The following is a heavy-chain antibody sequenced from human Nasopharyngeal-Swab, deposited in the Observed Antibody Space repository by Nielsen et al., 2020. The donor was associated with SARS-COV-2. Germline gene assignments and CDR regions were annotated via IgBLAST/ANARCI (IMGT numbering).Heavy chain of an antibody. D-gene: IGHD3-16*02. V-gene: IGHV5-51*01. CDR3: ARRGFTGNYLIDY. CDR1: GYSFSTYW. Sequence: ESLKISCKGSGYSFSTYWIGWVRQIPGKGLEWMGIIHPDGSDTKYSPSFQGQVTISADKSINTAYLHWSSLKASDTAMYYCARRGFTGNYLIDYWGQGTLVTVAS. CDR2: IHPDGSDT. J-gene: IGHJ4*02.